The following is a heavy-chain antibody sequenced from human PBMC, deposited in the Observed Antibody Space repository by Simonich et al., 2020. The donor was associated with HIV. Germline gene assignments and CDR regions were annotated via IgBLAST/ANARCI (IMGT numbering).Heavy chain of an antibody. J-gene: IGHJ4*02. D-gene: IGHD3-3*01. CDR3: ARRDRELILYFDY. Sequence: QVQLQQWGAGLLKPSETLSLTCAVYGGSFSGYYWSWIRQPPGKGLEWVGEINHSIHTNYKSSLNSRATISVDNSKNQFSLKLSSVTAADTAIYYCARRDRELILYFDYWGQGNLVTVSS. CDR2: INHSIHT. V-gene: IGHV4-34*01. CDR1: GGSFSGYY.